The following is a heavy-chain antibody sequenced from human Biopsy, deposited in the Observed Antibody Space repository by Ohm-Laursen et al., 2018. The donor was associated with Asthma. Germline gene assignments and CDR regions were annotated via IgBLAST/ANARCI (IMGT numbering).Heavy chain of an antibody. CDR2: HDHEEGGT. J-gene: IGHJ4*02. CDR3: ASDFPKDYARYNFQF. V-gene: IGHV1-24*01. Sequence: SVKVSCKAPGGTFSNFAISWVRQAPGQGLEWMGGHDHEEGGTVNARRFQGRVTMTEDTSTDTAYMELSSLSSDDTAVYYCASDFPKDYARYNFQFWGQGTLVTVSS. D-gene: IGHD4-17*01. CDR1: GGTFSNFA.